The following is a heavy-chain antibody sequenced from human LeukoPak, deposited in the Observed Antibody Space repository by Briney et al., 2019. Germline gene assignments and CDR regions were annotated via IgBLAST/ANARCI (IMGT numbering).Heavy chain of an antibody. D-gene: IGHD6-13*01. CDR2: INPSGGST. CDR3: VRTRGLAPHDAFDI. Sequence: ASVKVSCKASGYTFTSYYMHWVRQAPGQGLEWMGIINPSGGSTSYAQKFQGRVTMTTDMSTSTVYMEVSSLRSEDTAVYYCVRTRGLAPHDAFDIWGQGTMITVSS. J-gene: IGHJ3*02. V-gene: IGHV1-46*01. CDR1: GYTFTSYY.